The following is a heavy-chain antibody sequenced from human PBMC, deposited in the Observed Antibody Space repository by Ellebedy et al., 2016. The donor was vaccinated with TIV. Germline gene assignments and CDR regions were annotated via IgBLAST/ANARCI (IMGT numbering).Heavy chain of an antibody. V-gene: IGHV5-51*01. CDR3: ARGDRGSGWYWDK. J-gene: IGHJ4*02. CDR1: GYSFISYW. CDR2: IYPGDSDT. D-gene: IGHD6-19*01. Sequence: GESLKTSCKGSGYSFISYWIGWVRQMPGKGPELMGYIYPGDSDTRYSPSFQGQVTISVDKSISTAYLQWSSLKASDTAISYCARGDRGSGWYWDKWGQGTLVTVSS.